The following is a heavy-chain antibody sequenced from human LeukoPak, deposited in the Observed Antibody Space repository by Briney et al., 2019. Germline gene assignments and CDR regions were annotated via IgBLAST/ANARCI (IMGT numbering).Heavy chain of an antibody. D-gene: IGHD5-24*01. Sequence: GESLKISCKGSGYRFTNYWIAWVRQMPGKGLEWMGIIYPGDSDIRYSPSFQGHVTISADKSSSTAYLQWSSLKASDTAMYYCAKRGATLGECDPWGQGALVTVSS. CDR2: IYPGDSDI. CDR3: AKRGATLGECDP. CDR1: GYRFTNYW. J-gene: IGHJ5*02. V-gene: IGHV5-51*01.